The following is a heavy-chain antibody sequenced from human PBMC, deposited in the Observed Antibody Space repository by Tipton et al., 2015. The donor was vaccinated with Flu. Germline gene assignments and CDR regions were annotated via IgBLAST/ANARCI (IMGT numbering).Heavy chain of an antibody. Sequence: TLSLTCTVSGGSISSGSYYWSWIRQPAGKGLEWIGRIYTTGSTNYNPSLKSRVTISADTSKNKFSLELRSVTAADTAVYFCARARLSVTDSREHFDFWGQGALVTVSS. D-gene: IGHD2-21*01. CDR2: IYTTGST. J-gene: IGHJ4*02. CDR3: ARARLSVTDSREHFDF. CDR1: GGSISSGSYY. V-gene: IGHV4-61*02.